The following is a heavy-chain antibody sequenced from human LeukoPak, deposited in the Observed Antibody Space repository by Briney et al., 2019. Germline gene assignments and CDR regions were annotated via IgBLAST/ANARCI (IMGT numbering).Heavy chain of an antibody. V-gene: IGHV3-13*01. CDR1: GFTFSSYD. Sequence: GGSLRLSCAASGFTFSSYDMHWVRQATGKGLEWVAAIGTAGGTYYPGSVKSRYSISRENTKNSLYIHMNTLRARDTAVYYCARACLPEYSSSWYGPFDIWGQGTTVTVSS. J-gene: IGHJ3*02. D-gene: IGHD6-13*01. CDR2: IGTAGGT. CDR3: ARACLPEYSSSWYGPFDI.